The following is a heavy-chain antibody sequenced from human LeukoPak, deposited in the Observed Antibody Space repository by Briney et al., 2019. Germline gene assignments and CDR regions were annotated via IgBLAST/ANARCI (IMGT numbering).Heavy chain of an antibody. Sequence: SVKVSCKASGGTFSSYAISWVRQAPGQGLEWMGRIIPILGIANYAQKFRGRVTITADKSTITSYMELSSLRSEDTAVYYCARDRIEMTTNDAFDIWGQGTVVTVSS. D-gene: IGHD5-24*01. V-gene: IGHV1-69*04. CDR2: IIPILGIA. CDR1: GGTFSSYA. CDR3: ARDRIEMTTNDAFDI. J-gene: IGHJ3*02.